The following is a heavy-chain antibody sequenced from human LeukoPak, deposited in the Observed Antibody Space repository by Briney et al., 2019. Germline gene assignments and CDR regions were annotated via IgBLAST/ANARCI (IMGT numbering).Heavy chain of an antibody. J-gene: IGHJ4*02. CDR1: GYSFTNYW. D-gene: IGHD3-10*01. V-gene: IGHV5-51*01. Sequence: GESLKISCKGSGYSFTNYWIGWVRQMPGKGLEWMGIIYPGDSDTRYSPSFQGQVTISADKSISTAYLQWSSVKASDTAMYYCARPHCYGSESPRFDYWGEGTLVTVSS. CDR3: ARPHCYGSESPRFDY. CDR2: IYPGDSDT.